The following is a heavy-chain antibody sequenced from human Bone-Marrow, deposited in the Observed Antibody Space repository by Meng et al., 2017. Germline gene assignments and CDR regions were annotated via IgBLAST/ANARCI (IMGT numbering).Heavy chain of an antibody. CDR3: ARAWNYYDSSGYYYYFDY. Sequence: QGWRASVGGGLKKPGSSVKVSGKASGGPFSRNLMSSVRQATGQGLDWMVGISPIFGPAKNEQRCQGRVKITADKSTSKAYMELSSLGSEYTGVYYCARAWNYYDSSGYYYYFDYWGQGTLVTVSS. J-gene: IGHJ4*02. V-gene: IGHV1-69*06. D-gene: IGHD3-22*01. CDR2: ISPIFGPA. CDR1: GGPFSRNL.